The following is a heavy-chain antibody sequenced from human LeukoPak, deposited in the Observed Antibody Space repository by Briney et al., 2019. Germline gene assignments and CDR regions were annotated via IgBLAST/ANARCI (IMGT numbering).Heavy chain of an antibody. CDR3: AREHYGDAFDI. Sequence: SETLSLTCAVSGGSIHSGAYSWSWVRQPPGKGLEWLGYIYYSGSTYYNPSLKSRVTISVDMSKNQFSLKLTSVTAADTAVFYCAREHYGDAFDIWGQGTLVTVSS. V-gene: IGHV4-30-4*07. D-gene: IGHD4-17*01. J-gene: IGHJ3*02. CDR2: IYYSGST. CDR1: GGSIHSGAYS.